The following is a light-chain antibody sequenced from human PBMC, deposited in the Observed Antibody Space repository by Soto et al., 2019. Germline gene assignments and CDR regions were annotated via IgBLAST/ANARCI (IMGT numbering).Light chain of an antibody. CDR3: QSYDSSLSAWV. CDR2: LNN. J-gene: IGLJ3*02. V-gene: IGLV1-40*01. Sequence: QSALTQPPSVSGAPGQRVTISCTGSSSNIGAGYDVHWYQQIPGTAPKLLIYLNNNRPSGVPDRLSGSKSGTSPSLAITGLQAEDEADYYCQSYDSSLSAWVFGGGTKLTVL. CDR1: SSNIGAGYD.